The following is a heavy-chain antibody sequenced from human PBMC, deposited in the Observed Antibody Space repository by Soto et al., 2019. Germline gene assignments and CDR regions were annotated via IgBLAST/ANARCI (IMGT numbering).Heavy chain of an antibody. D-gene: IGHD2-2*01. CDR3: ARDRVGGGPEIVDP. CDR2: IIPIFGTA. Sequence: QGQLVQSGAAVKKPGSSVKVSCKDSGGTFSSYAISWVRQAPGQGLEWMGGIIPIFGTANYAQKFQGRVTITADESTSTAYMSLSSLRSEATAVYYCARDRVGGGPEIVDPCGQGTLVIVSS. J-gene: IGHJ5*02. V-gene: IGHV1-69*01. CDR1: GGTFSSYA.